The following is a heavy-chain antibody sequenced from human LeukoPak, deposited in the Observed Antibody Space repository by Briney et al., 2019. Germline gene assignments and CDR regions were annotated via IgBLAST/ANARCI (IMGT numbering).Heavy chain of an antibody. J-gene: IGHJ4*02. V-gene: IGHV1-46*01. CDR1: GYTFTSNY. CDR2: IYPRDGST. Sequence: ASVKVSCKASGYTFTSNYIHWVRQAPGQGLEWMGMIYPRDGSTSYAQKFQGRVTVTRDTSTSTVHMELSGLRSEDTAVYYCARDQEGFDYWGQGTLVTVAS. CDR3: ARDQEGFDY.